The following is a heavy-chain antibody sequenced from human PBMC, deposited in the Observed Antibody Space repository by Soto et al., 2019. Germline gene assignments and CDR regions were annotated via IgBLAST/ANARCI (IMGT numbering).Heavy chain of an antibody. D-gene: IGHD6-13*01. V-gene: IGHV3-7*03. CDR2: IGQDGIEN. Sequence: GGSLRLSCEASGFRFSAYWMTWVRQAPGKGLEWVATIGQDGIENYYVDSVKGRFTLSRDNAKSSLFLQMNTLRVEDTAVYYCARAKRPVYFGSWYFDSWGQGNLVTAPQ. J-gene: IGHJ4*02. CDR1: GFRFSAYW. CDR3: ARAKRPVYFGSWYFDS.